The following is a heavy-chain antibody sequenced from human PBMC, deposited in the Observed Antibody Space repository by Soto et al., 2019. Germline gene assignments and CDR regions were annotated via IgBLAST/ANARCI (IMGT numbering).Heavy chain of an antibody. D-gene: IGHD6-13*01. CDR3: ASYSSSWYYFDY. V-gene: IGHV2-26*01. CDR2: IFSNDEK. Sequence: SGPTLVNPTETLTLTCTVSGFSLSNARMGVSWIRQPPGKALEWLAHIFSNDEKSYSTSLKSRLTISKDTSKSQVVLTMTNMDPVDTATYYCASYSSSWYYFDYWGQGTLVTVSS. CDR1: GFSLSNARMG. J-gene: IGHJ4*02.